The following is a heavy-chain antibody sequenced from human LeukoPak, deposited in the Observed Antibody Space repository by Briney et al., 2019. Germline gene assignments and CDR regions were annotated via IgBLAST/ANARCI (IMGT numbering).Heavy chain of an antibody. Sequence: GESLEISCQASGYIFTRYWISWVRQLPGKGLEWMGRIDPSDSYTNYSPSFQGHVTISADKSISTAYLQWRSLKASDTAIYYCARTYSSGWAFFDYWGQGTLVTVSS. CDR2: IDPSDSYT. CDR3: ARTYSSGWAFFDY. CDR1: GYIFTRYW. J-gene: IGHJ4*02. V-gene: IGHV5-10-1*01. D-gene: IGHD6-19*01.